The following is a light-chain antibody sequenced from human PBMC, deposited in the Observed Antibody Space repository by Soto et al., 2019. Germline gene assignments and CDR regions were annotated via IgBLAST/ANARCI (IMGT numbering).Light chain of an antibody. CDR3: QPYTDWTR. CDR1: QSVSSN. CDR2: GAS. Sequence: EVVITQAPATLSVSPKERATLSCRASQSVSSNLAWYQQKPGQAPRLLIYGASTRATNVPARFSGSGSGTDSSLTISSLQSEDYSVYFCQPYTDWTRFGQGANLAI. J-gene: IGKJ2*01. V-gene: IGKV3-15*01.